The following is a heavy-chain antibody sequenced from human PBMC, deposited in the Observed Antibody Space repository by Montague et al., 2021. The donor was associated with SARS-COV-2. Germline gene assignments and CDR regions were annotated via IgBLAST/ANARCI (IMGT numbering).Heavy chain of an antibody. CDR3: ARGLGRPGATFGVADY. CDR1: GGSFSGYY. CDR2: INHSGST. J-gene: IGHJ4*02. D-gene: IGHD3-3*01. V-gene: IGHV4-34*01. Sequence: SETLSLTCGVYGGSFSGYYWSWIRQPQGKGLQWIGGINHSGSTNYNSTLNSRGTISLDTSKNQFSLKLTSVSAADTAVYYCARGLGRPGATFGVADYWGQGTLVTVSS.